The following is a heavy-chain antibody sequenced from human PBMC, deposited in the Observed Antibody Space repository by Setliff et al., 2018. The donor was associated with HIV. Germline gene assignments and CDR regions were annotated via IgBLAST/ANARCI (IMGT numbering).Heavy chain of an antibody. Sequence: SETLSLTCTVSGGSISSHYWSWVRQPPGKGLEWIGYIYYSGSTNYNPSLKSRVTISVDTSKNQFSLKLNSVTAADTAVYYCGGNGYYYFDHWGQGTLVTVSS. V-gene: IGHV4-59*11. CDR3: GGNGYYYFDH. J-gene: IGHJ4*02. CDR1: GGSISSHY. D-gene: IGHD5-18*01. CDR2: IYYSGST.